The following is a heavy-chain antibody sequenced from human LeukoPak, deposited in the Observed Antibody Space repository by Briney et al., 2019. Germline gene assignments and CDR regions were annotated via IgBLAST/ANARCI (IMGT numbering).Heavy chain of an antibody. Sequence: SETLSLTCTVSGGSITTSRHYWGWIRQPPGKGLEWIGYIYYSGSTNYNPSLKSRVTISVDTSKNQFSLKLTSVTAADTAVYYCARDRGLWYFDLWGRGTLVTVSS. CDR2: IYYSGST. CDR3: ARDRGLWYFDL. CDR1: GGSITTSRHY. J-gene: IGHJ2*01. V-gene: IGHV4-61*01.